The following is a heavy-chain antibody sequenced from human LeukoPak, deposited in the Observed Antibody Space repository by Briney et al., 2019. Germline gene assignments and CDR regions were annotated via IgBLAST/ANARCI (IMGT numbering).Heavy chain of an antibody. V-gene: IGHV3-11*06. CDR3: ARRNDYYGMDV. J-gene: IGHJ6*02. CDR1: GFTFSDYY. Sequence: GGSLRLSCAASGFTFSDYYMSWIRQAPGKGLEWVSYISSSSSYTNYADSVKGRFTISRDNAKNSLYLQMNSLRAEDTAVYYCARRNDYYGMDVWGQGTTVTVSS. D-gene: IGHD1-14*01. CDR2: ISSSSSYT.